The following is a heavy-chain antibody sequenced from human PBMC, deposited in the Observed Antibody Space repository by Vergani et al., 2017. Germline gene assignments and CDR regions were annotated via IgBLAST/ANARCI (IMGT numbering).Heavy chain of an antibody. D-gene: IGHD3-10*01. CDR2: ISSSSSYI. CDR1: GFTFSSYS. Sequence: EVQLVESGGGLVKPGGSLRLSCAASGFTFSSYSMNWVRQAPGKGLEWVSSISSSSSYIYYADPVKGRFTISRDNAKNSLYLQMNSLRAEDTAVYYCARVEGFGEFEYWGQGTLVTVSS. V-gene: IGHV3-21*01. J-gene: IGHJ4*02. CDR3: ARVEGFGEFEY.